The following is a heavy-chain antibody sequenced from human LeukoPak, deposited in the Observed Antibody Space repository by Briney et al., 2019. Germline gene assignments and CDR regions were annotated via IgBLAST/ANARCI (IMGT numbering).Heavy chain of an antibody. CDR3: ARHLARITIFGVARGYFDY. D-gene: IGHD3-3*01. CDR2: IYHSGST. CDR1: GYSISSGYY. J-gene: IGHJ4*02. Sequence: SETLSLTCAVSGYSISSGYYWGWIRQSPGKGLEWIGSIYHSGSTYYNPSLKSRVTISVDTSKNQFSLKLSSVTAADTAVYYCARHLARITIFGVARGYFDYWGQGTLVTVSS. V-gene: IGHV4-38-2*01.